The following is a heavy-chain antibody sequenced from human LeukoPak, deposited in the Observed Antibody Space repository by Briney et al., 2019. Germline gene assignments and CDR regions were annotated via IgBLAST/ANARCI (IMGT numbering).Heavy chain of an antibody. CDR2: INPNSGGT. CDR1: GYTFTGYY. CDR3: VRSAGTYLYFDY. J-gene: IGHJ4*02. V-gene: IGHV1-2*02. D-gene: IGHD6-13*01. Sequence: ASVKVSCKASGYTFTGYYMHWVRQAPGQGLEWMGWINPNSGGTNYAQKFQGRVTMTRDTSISTAYMELSRLRSDDTAVYYCVRSAGTYLYFDYWGQGTLVTVSS.